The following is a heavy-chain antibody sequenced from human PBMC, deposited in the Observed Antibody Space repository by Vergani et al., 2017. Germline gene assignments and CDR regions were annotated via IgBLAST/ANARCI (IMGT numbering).Heavy chain of an antibody. Sequence: QVQLEQSGAEVKKPGSSVTVSCRASGGTFGSHTISWVRQAPGQGLEWVGRVIPHLEITTLAQHLQGRVIITADKSTDTAYMELISLISDDTAVYYCARNRGRGGSYSVSWFDPWGQGTQVTVAS. D-gene: IGHD3-10*01. J-gene: IGHJ5*02. CDR2: VIPHLEIT. V-gene: IGHV1-69*02. CDR3: ARNRGRGGSYSVSWFDP. CDR1: GGTFGSHT.